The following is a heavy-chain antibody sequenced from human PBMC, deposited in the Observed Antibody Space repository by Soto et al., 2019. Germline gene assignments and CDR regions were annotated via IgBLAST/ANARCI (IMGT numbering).Heavy chain of an antibody. CDR1: GGSISSGGYY. D-gene: IGHD6-13*01. CDR3: TRAAHYSSPFRWFDP. Sequence: SETLSLTCTVSGGSISSGGYYWSWIRQHPGKGLEWIGYIYYSGSTYYNPSLKSRVTISVDTSKNQFSLKLSSVTAADTAVYYCTRAAHYSSPFRWFDPWGQGTLVTVSS. J-gene: IGHJ5*02. CDR2: IYYSGST. V-gene: IGHV4-31*03.